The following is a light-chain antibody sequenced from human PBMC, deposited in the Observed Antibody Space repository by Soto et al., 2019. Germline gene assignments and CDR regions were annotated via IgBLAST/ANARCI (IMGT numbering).Light chain of an antibody. Sequence: DIQMTQSPSTLSASVGDIVTITCRAGQSISIWLAWYQQKPGKVPKLLIYAASILQSGVPSRFSGSGSGTDFTLTISSLQPEDVATYYCQQYNSAPLTFGGGTKVDIK. CDR3: QQYNSAPLT. V-gene: IGKV1-27*01. CDR2: AAS. CDR1: QSISIW. J-gene: IGKJ4*01.